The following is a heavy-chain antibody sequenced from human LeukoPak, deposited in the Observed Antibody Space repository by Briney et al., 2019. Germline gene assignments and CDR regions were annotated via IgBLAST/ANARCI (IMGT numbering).Heavy chain of an antibody. Sequence: GGSLRLSCAASGFTFSSYAMSWVRQAPGKGLEWVSGISGSGGSTYYTDSVKGRFTISRDNSKNTLYLQMNSLRAEDTAVYYCAKLGFGYDWGFFDYWGQGTLVTVSS. CDR3: AKLGFGYDWGFFDY. D-gene: IGHD5-12*01. CDR1: GFTFSSYA. J-gene: IGHJ4*02. CDR2: ISGSGGST. V-gene: IGHV3-23*01.